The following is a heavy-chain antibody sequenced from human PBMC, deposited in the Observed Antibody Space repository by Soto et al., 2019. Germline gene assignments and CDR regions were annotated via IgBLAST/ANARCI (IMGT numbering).Heavy chain of an antibody. CDR1: GYTFTSNY. Sequence: ASVKLSCKASGYTFTSNYMHCVRQAPGQGLEWMGIINPSGGSTSYAQKFQGRVTMTRDTSTSTVYMELSSLRSEDTAVYYCACTIAAAGTRWFDPWGQGTLVTVSS. V-gene: IGHV1-46*03. J-gene: IGHJ5*02. CDR2: INPSGGST. CDR3: ACTIAAAGTRWFDP. D-gene: IGHD6-13*01.